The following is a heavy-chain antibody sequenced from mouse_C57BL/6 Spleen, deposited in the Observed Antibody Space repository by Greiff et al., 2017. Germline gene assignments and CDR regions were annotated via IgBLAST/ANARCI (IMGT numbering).Heavy chain of an antibody. J-gene: IGHJ2*01. D-gene: IGHD1-3*01. CDR3: TREWGGFDY. Sequence: VQLQESGAELVRPGASVTLSCKASGYTFTDYEMHWVKQTPVHGLEWIGAIDPETGGTAYNQKFKGKAILTADKSSSTAYMELRSLPSEDSAVYYCTREWGGFDYWGQGTTLTVSS. V-gene: IGHV1-15*01. CDR1: GYTFTDYE. CDR2: IDPETGGT.